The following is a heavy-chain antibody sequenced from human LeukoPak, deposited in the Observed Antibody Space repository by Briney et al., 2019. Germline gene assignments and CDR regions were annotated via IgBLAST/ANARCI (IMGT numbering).Heavy chain of an antibody. CDR2: IYYSGST. CDR3: STIGGGSGWYYFDY. Sequence: SETLSLTCTVSGDSISSSDYYWGWIRQPPGKGLEWIGSIYYSGSTYYNPSLKSRVTMSVDSPKNQFSLKLSSVTAADTAVYYCSTIGGGSGWYYFDYWGQGTLVTVSS. D-gene: IGHD6-19*01. J-gene: IGHJ4*02. CDR1: GDSISSSDYY. V-gene: IGHV4-39*01.